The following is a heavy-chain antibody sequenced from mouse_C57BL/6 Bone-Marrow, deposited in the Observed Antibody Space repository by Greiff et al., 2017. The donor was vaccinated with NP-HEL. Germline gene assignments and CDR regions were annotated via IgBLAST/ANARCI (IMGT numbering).Heavy chain of an antibody. D-gene: IGHD1-1*01. CDR3: ARFITTVPYYFDY. Sequence: EVQLQESGPGLAKPSQTLSLTCSVTGYSITSAYWNWIRKFPGNKLEYMGYISYSGSTYYNPSLKSRISITRDTSKNQYYLQWNAVTTEDTATYYGARFITTVPYYFDYWGQGTTLTVSS. J-gene: IGHJ2*01. V-gene: IGHV3-8*01. CDR2: ISYSGST. CDR1: GYSITSAY.